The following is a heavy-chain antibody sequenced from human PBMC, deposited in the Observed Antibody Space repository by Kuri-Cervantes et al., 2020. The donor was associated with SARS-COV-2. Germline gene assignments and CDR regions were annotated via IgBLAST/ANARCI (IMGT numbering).Heavy chain of an antibody. CDR3: AREEYSSSWSAVDFDY. Sequence: GESLKISCAASGFTFSSYDMHWVRQAPGKGLEWVAVIWYDGSNKYYADSVKGRFTISRDNSKNTLYLQMNSLRAENTAVYYCAREEYSSSWSAVDFDYWGQGTLVTGSS. D-gene: IGHD6-13*01. J-gene: IGHJ4*02. CDR2: IWYDGSNK. V-gene: IGHV3-33*08. CDR1: GFTFSSYD.